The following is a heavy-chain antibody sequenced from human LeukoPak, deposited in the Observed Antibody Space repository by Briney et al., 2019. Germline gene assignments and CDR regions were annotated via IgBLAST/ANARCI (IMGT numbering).Heavy chain of an antibody. D-gene: IGHD6-13*01. J-gene: IGHJ5*02. Sequence: ASVKDSCKASGYTFTGYSMHWVRQAPGQGLEWMGWINPNSGGTNYAQKFQARVTMTRDTSISTAYMELSSLRSDDTAVYYCTRDFWSVAGAGPGFDPWGQGTLVIVSS. CDR1: GYTFTGYS. CDR2: INPNSGGT. CDR3: TRDFWSVAGAGPGFDP. V-gene: IGHV1-2*02.